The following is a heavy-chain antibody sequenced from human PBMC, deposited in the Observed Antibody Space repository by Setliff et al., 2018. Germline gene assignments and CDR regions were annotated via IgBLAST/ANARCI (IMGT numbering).Heavy chain of an antibody. V-gene: IGHV1-46*01. Sequence: ASVKVSCKASGYTFTSHYMHWVRQAPGLGLEWMGTINPSSGRTSYAQKFQGGVTMTRDTSTSTVYMDMSSLRSEDTAVYYCARDSGYVRLLSASDIWGQGTMVTVSS. D-gene: IGHD5-12*01. CDR2: INPSSGRT. J-gene: IGHJ3*02. CDR1: GYTFTSHY. CDR3: ARDSGYVRLLSASDI.